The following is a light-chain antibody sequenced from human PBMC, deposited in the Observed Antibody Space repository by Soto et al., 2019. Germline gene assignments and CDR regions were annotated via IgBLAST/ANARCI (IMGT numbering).Light chain of an antibody. V-gene: IGLV1-40*01. CDR3: QSYDSSLSGLYV. Sequence: QAVVTQPPSVSGAPGQRVTISCTGSSSNIGAGYDVLWYQQLPGTAPKLLIYGNSNRPSGVPDRFSGSKSGTSASLAITGLQAEDEADYYCQSYDSSLSGLYVFGTGTKLTVL. J-gene: IGLJ1*01. CDR2: GNS. CDR1: SSNIGAGYD.